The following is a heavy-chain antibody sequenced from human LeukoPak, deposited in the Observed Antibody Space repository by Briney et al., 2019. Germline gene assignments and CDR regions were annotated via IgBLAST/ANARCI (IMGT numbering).Heavy chain of an antibody. Sequence: PGGSLRLSCAASGLPFSTYAMSWVRQAPGKGLEWVSAISHSGDTTYYADSVKGRFTISRDNSKNTLYLQMHTLRAEDTAIYYCATLTVAGLDYWGQGTLVTVSS. CDR3: ATLTVAGLDY. V-gene: IGHV3-23*01. J-gene: IGHJ4*02. D-gene: IGHD6-19*01. CDR1: GLPFSTYA. CDR2: ISHSGDTT.